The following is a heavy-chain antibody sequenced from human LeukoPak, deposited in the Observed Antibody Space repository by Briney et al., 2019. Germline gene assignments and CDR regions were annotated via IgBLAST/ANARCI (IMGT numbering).Heavy chain of an antibody. V-gene: IGHV1-18*01. CDR1: GYTFTSYG. Sequence: ASVKVSCRAYGYTFTSYGISWVRQAPGQGLEWMGWISAYNGNTNYAQKLQGRVTMTTDTSTSTAYMELRSLRSEDTAVYYCAAFPQDMAIFGVASYYFDYWGQGTLVTVSS. D-gene: IGHD3-3*01. J-gene: IGHJ4*02. CDR3: AAFPQDMAIFGVASYYFDY. CDR2: ISAYNGNT.